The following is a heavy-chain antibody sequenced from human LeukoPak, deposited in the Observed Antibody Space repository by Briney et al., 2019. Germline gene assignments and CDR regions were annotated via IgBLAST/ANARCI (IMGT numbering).Heavy chain of an antibody. J-gene: IGHJ3*02. CDR2: INPSGGST. CDR3: ACVVTGAFDI. V-gene: IGHV1-46*03. Sequence: GASVKVSCKASGSTVTSYYMHWVRQAPGQGLEWMGIINPSGGSTSYPQKFQGRVAMTRDTSTSTVYMELSSLRSEDTAVYYCACVVTGAFDIWGQGTLVTVSS. CDR1: GSTVTSYY. D-gene: IGHD2-21*02.